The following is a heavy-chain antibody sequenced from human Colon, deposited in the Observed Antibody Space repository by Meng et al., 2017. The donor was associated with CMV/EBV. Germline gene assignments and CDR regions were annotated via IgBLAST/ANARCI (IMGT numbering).Heavy chain of an antibody. D-gene: IGHD1-26*01. CDR3: ARDRCKTCSSGWWFGP. Sequence: GYAFTNFGIAWGRQAPGQGLEWMGWINSYNGEAYYSQKLQDRFTMTMDTSTDTAYMELRSLRFDDTALYYCARDRCKTCSSGWWFGPWGQGTLVTVSS. CDR2: INSYNGEA. V-gene: IGHV1-18*01. J-gene: IGHJ5*02. CDR1: GYAFTNFG.